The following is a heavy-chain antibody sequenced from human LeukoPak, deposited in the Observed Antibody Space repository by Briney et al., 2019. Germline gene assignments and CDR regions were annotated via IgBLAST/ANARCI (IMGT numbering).Heavy chain of an antibody. J-gene: IGHJ4*02. CDR2: IYYSGST. D-gene: IGHD5-12*01. V-gene: IGHV4-59*01. CDR1: GGSISSYY. CDR3: ARVSGYDWESFYDY. Sequence: SETLSLTCTVSGGSISSYYWSWIRQPPGKGLEWIGYIYYSGSTNYNPSLKSRVTVSVDTSKNQFSLKLSSVTAADTAMYYCARVSGYDWESFYDYWGQGSLVTVSS.